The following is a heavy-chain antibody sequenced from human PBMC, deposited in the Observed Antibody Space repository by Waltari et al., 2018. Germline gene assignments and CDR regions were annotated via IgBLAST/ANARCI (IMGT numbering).Heavy chain of an antibody. CDR1: GFSCGDYV. V-gene: IGHV3-49*04. J-gene: IGHJ4*02. CDR2: IRNQAYGGTA. Sequence: EVQLVESGGGLVKPGQSLSLSRTTSGFSCGDYVMTWVRQAPGKGLEWVGFIRNQAYGGTAEYAASVKGRFTISRDDSKGNVYLEMNSLRTEDTAVYFCTRNVFSDYWGQGSLVTVSS. CDR3: TRNVFSDY.